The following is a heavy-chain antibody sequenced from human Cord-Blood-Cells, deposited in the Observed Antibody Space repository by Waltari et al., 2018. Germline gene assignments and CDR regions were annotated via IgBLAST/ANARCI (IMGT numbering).Heavy chain of an antibody. J-gene: IGHJ4*02. V-gene: IGHV1-18*04. Sequence: QVQLVQSGAEVKKPGASVKVSCKASGYTFTSYGISWLRQAPGKGLEWVGWISAYNGNTNYAQKLQGRVTMTTDTSTSTAYMELRSLRSDDTAVYYCARDNDGAVPAARAFDYWGQGTLVTVSS. CDR1: GYTFTSYG. D-gene: IGHD2-2*01. CDR2: ISAYNGNT. CDR3: ARDNDGAVPAARAFDY.